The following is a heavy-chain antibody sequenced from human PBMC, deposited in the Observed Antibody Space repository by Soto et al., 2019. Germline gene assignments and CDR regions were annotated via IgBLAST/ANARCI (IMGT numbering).Heavy chain of an antibody. CDR2: VYPGDSDT. CDR1: GYSFTTYW. J-gene: IGHJ4*02. D-gene: IGHD6-19*01. CDR3: ARLPGPFSTGWYYFDY. V-gene: IGHV5-51*01. Sequence: PGESLKISCKGSGYSFTTYWIGWVRQTPGKGLEWMASVYPGDSDTRYSPSFQGQVTISADKSISTAYLQWSSLKASDTAMYYCARLPGPFSTGWYYFDYWGQGTLVTVSS.